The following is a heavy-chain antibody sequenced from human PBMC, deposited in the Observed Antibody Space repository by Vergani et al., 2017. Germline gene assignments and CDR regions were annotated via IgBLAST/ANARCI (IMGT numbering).Heavy chain of an antibody. CDR1: GAPIDSFY. Sequence: VLLQEPGPGLVKPSETLSLKCSVSGAPIDSFYWSWLRQAPGKGLEWIGYVFRYGNVNYNPSFNFRAAIDTSNNQLSLRLSSVTAADTAVYYCARDFGGEWYFDLWGRGTFVTVSS. J-gene: IGHJ2*01. CDR3: ARDFGGEWYFDL. D-gene: IGHD2-15*01. V-gene: IGHV4-59*01. CDR2: VFRYGNV.